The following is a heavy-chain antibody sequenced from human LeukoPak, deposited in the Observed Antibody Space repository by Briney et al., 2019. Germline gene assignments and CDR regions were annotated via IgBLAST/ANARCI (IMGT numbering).Heavy chain of an antibody. D-gene: IGHD5-12*01. V-gene: IGHV1-2*02. CDR2: INPNSGGT. Sequence: ASVPVSCKASGYTFTGYYMHWVRQAPGQGLEWMGWINPNSGGTNYAQKFQGRVTMTRDTSISTAYMELSRLRSDDTAVYYCARDRVATIRRRAFDIWGQGTMVTVSS. CDR3: ARDRVATIRRRAFDI. J-gene: IGHJ3*02. CDR1: GYTFTGYY.